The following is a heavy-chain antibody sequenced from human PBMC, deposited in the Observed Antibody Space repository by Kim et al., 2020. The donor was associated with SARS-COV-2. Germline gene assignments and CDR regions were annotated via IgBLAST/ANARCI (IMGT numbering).Heavy chain of an antibody. CDR3: TGDLVGPTGMAY. CDR2: AGNKANGYSP. J-gene: IGHJ4*02. CDR1: GFSLSDQY. Sequence: GGSLRLSCAASGFSLSDQYMDWVRQAPGKGLEWVGRAGNKANGYSPQYAASVNGRFTISRDDSKNSLYLQLNGLKTEDTAVYYCTGDLVGPTGMAYWGQGTLVTVSS. D-gene: IGHD1-26*01. V-gene: IGHV3-72*01.